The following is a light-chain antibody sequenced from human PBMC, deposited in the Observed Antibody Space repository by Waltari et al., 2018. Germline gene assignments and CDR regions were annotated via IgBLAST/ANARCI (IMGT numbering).Light chain of an antibody. J-gene: IGLJ3*02. CDR2: GAS. CDR1: TEAVSSGNT. CDR3: LLSSGGAWV. V-gene: IGLV7-43*01. Sequence: QTVVTQEPSLTVSPGGTVTLTCVSSTEAVSSGNTPTWLQQKPGQAPRILIYGASNRHSWTPARFSGSRLEGKAALTLSGVKPDDEADYYCLLSSGGAWVFGGGTKLTVL.